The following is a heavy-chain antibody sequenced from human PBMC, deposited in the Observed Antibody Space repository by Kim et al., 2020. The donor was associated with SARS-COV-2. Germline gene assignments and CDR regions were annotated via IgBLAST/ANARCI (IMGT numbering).Heavy chain of an antibody. D-gene: IGHD6-13*01. J-gene: IGHJ4*02. Sequence: SETLSLTCAVYGGSFSGYYWSWIRQPPGKGLEWIGEINHSGSTNYNPSLKSRVTISVDTSKNQFSLKLSSVTAADTAVYYCARGAAGTFDYWGQGTLVTVSS. CDR2: INHSGST. V-gene: IGHV4-34*01. CDR3: ARGAAGTFDY. CDR1: GGSFSGYY.